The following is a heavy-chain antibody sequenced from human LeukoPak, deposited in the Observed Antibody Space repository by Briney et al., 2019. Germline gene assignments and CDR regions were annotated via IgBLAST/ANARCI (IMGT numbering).Heavy chain of an antibody. Sequence: ASVKVSCKASGYTFTSYGISWVRQAPGQGLEWMGWISAYNGNTNYAQKLQGRVTMTTDTSTSTAYMELRSLRSDDTAVYYCARTPEIVGANHYFDYWGQGTPVTVSS. CDR1: GYTFTSYG. CDR3: ARTPEIVGANHYFDY. CDR2: ISAYNGNT. D-gene: IGHD1-26*01. J-gene: IGHJ4*02. V-gene: IGHV1-18*01.